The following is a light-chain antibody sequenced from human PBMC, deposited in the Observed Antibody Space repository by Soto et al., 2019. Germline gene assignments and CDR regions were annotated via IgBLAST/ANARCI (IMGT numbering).Light chain of an antibody. Sequence: QSALTQPPSASGSPGQSVTISCTGTSSEFGDYNYVSWYLHHPGKAPKLLIYDVNERPSGVPDRFSGSKSGKTASLTVSGLQAEDEGDYYCSAYAGTSSLLFGGGTKVTVL. CDR1: SSEFGDYNY. CDR3: SAYAGTSSLL. J-gene: IGLJ2*01. V-gene: IGLV2-8*01. CDR2: DVN.